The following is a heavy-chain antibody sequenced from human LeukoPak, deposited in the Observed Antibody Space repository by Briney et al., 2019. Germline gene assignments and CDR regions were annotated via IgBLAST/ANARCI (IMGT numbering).Heavy chain of an antibody. J-gene: IGHJ3*02. CDR2: IYHSGST. D-gene: IGHD5-18*01. Sequence: SGTLSLTCAVSGGSISSSNWWSWVRQPPGKGLEWIGEIYHSGSTNYNPSLKSRVTISVDKSKNQFSLKLSSVTAADTAVYYCARDRGYSYGFDAFDIWGQGTMVTVSS. V-gene: IGHV4-4*02. CDR3: ARDRGYSYGFDAFDI. CDR1: GGSISSSNW.